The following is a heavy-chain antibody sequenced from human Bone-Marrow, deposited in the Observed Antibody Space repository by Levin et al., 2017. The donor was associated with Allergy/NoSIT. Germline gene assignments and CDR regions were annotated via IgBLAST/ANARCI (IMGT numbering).Heavy chain of an antibody. J-gene: IGHJ4*02. D-gene: IGHD3-22*01. CDR1: GFSFRSES. Sequence: GESLKISCAASGFSFRSESMTWVRQAPGKGLEWVAIISPAGGIIHYADSVKGRFTISRDNSKNTLFLQMDSLSDEDTARYHCAKGMMGVAHTVWDYWGQGIRVTVSS. CDR3: AKGMMGVAHTVWDY. CDR2: ISPAGGII. V-gene: IGHV3-23*01.